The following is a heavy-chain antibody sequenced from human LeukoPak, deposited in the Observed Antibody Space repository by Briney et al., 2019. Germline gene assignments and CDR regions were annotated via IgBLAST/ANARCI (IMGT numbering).Heavy chain of an antibody. CDR3: ARDYYGGNFDY. Sequence: SETLSLTCTVSGGSISSSDYYWGWIRQPPGTGLEWIGSIYYGGSTYYNPSLKSRVTISVDTSMNQFSLKLSFVTTADTAVYYCARDYYGGNFDYWGQGTLVTVSS. J-gene: IGHJ4*02. V-gene: IGHV4-39*02. CDR2: IYYGGST. CDR1: GGSISSSDYY. D-gene: IGHD4-23*01.